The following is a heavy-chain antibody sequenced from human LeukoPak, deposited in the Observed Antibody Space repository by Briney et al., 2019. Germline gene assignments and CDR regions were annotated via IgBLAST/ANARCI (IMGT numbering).Heavy chain of an antibody. J-gene: IGHJ4*02. CDR2: IFGSGGSA. CDR3: GKTTTGYSSGRYPGWPVDY. V-gene: IGHV3-23*01. Sequence: GGSLRLSCAASGFTFNGYAMYWVRQAPGKGLEWVSGIFGSGGSAHYADSVKGRFTISRDNSKNTVYLQMDSLRVEDTAVYYCGKTTTGYSSGRYPGWPVDYWGQGTLVTVSS. D-gene: IGHD6-19*01. CDR1: GFTFNGYA.